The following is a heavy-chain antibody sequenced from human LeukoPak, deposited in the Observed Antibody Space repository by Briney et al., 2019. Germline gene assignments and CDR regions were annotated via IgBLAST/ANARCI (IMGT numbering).Heavy chain of an antibody. CDR1: GYTFTGYY. Sequence: GASVTVSCKASGYTFTGYYMHWVRQAPGQGLEWMGWINPNSGGTNYAQKFQGRVTMTRDTSISTAYMELSRLRSDDTAVYYCARDPHCSSTSCYLQLDYWGQGTLVTVSS. D-gene: IGHD2-2*01. CDR3: ARDPHCSSTSCYLQLDY. J-gene: IGHJ4*02. CDR2: INPNSGGT. V-gene: IGHV1-2*02.